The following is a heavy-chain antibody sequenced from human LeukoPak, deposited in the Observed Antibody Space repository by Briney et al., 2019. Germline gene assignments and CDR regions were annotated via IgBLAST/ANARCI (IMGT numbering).Heavy chain of an antibody. J-gene: IGHJ4*02. CDR3: AKDRRSSGNYYFEY. CDR2: ISYDGTNK. D-gene: IGHD3-10*01. Sequence: PGGSLRLSCAASGFTFSSYGMHWVRQAPAKGLEWVAVISYDGTNKYCADSVKGRFTISRDNSKNTLYLQMNSLSSEDTAVYYCAKDRRSSGNYYFEYWAREPWSPSPQ. CDR1: GFTFSSYG. V-gene: IGHV3-30*18.